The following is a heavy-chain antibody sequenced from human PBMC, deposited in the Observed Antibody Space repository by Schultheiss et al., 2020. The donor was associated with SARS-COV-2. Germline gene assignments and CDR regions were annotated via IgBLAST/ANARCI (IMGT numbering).Heavy chain of an antibody. CDR1: GFTVSSNY. V-gene: IGHV3-22*01. D-gene: IGHD1-7*01. CDR3: TTRVVTGTRVFDY. J-gene: IGHJ4*02. Sequence: GGSLRLSCAASGFTVSSNYMSWVRQAPGKWLEWVGFIRSKTYGGTTEYPGPVKGRFTISRDDSKSIAYLQMNSLKTEDTAVYYCTTRVVTGTRVFDYWGQGTLVTVSS. CDR2: IRSKTYGGTT.